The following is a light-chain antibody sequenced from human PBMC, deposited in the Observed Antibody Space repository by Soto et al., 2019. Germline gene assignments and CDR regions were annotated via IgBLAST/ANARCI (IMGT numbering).Light chain of an antibody. CDR1: SSDVGAYNS. V-gene: IGLV2-14*01. CDR3: SSYTSGTTLWV. Sequence: QSVLTQPASVSGSPGQSITICCTGTSSDVGAYNSVSWYQQHPGKAPKLMMSEVNNRPSGVSNRFSGSKSGNTASLTISGLQAEDEADYYCSSYTSGTTLWVFGGGTKLTVL. CDR2: EVN. J-gene: IGLJ3*02.